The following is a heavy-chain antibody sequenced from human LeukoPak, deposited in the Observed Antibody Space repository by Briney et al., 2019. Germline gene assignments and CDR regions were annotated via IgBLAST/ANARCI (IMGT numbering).Heavy chain of an antibody. CDR3: VRDSTYSSGWPGEFDP. CDR2: IQTSGST. D-gene: IGHD6-19*01. Sequence: SETLSLTCTFSGGSISSYYWSWIRQPAGKGLEWIGRIQTSGSTNYNPSLKSRATISVDTSKNQFFLILTSVTAGDTAVYFCVRDSTYSSGWPGEFDPWGQGTLVTVSS. J-gene: IGHJ5*02. CDR1: GGSISSYY. V-gene: IGHV4-4*07.